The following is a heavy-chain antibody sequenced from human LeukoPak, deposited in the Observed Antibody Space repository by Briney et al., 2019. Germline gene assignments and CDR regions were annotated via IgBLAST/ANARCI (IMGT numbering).Heavy chain of an antibody. V-gene: IGHV3-30*18. CDR3: AKDRNRYKAYYGMDV. CDR1: GFTFSSYG. CDR2: ISYDGSNK. D-gene: IGHD1-20*01. Sequence: AGGSLRLSCAASGFTFSSYGMLWVRQAPGKGLEWVAVISYDGSNKYYADSVKGRFTISRDNSKNTLYLQMNSLRAEDTAVYYCAKDRNRYKAYYGMDVWGQGTTVTVSS. J-gene: IGHJ6*02.